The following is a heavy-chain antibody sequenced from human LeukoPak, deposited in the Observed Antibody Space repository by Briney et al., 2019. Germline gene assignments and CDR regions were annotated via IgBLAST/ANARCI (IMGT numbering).Heavy chain of an antibody. Sequence: ASVKVSCKASGGTFSSYAISWVRQAPGQGLEWMGWISAYNGNTNYAQKLQGRVTMTTDTSTNTAYMELRSLRSDDTAVYYCARAALGLLWFGELFFADYWGQGTLVTVSS. CDR1: GGTFSSYA. J-gene: IGHJ4*02. CDR2: ISAYNGNT. D-gene: IGHD3-10*01. CDR3: ARAALGLLWFGELFFADY. V-gene: IGHV1-18*01.